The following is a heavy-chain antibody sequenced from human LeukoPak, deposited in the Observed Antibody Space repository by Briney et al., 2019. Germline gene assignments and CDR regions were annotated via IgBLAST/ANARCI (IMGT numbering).Heavy chain of an antibody. CDR3: ARVRLRGYSYGTLGY. CDR1: GFTFSSYS. V-gene: IGHV3-48*01. CDR2: ISSSSSTI. J-gene: IGHJ4*02. D-gene: IGHD5-18*01. Sequence: GGSLRLSCAASGFTFSSYSMNWVRQAPGKGLEWVSYISSSSSTIYYADSVKGRFTISRDNAKNSLYLQMDSLRAEDTAVYYCARVRLRGYSYGTLGYWGQGTLVTVSS.